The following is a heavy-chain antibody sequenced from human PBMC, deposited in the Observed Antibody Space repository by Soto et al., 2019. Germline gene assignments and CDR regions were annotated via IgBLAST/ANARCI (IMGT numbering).Heavy chain of an antibody. D-gene: IGHD4-17*01. CDR3: AGAAYGDSFNWFDP. J-gene: IGHJ5*02. V-gene: IGHV1-2*02. CDR2: INPNSGGT. Sequence: ASVKVSCKASGYTFTGYYMHWVRQAPGHGLEWMGWINPNSGGTNYAQKFQGRVTMTRDTSISTAYMELSRLRSDDTAVYYCAGAAYGDSFNWFDPWGQGTLVTVSS. CDR1: GYTFTGYY.